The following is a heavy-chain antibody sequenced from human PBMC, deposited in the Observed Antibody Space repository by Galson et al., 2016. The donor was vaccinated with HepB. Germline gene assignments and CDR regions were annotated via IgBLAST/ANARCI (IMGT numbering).Heavy chain of an antibody. CDR3: ASLLRSGSSFGGSDI. Sequence: SETLSLTCTVSGGSISNPYWSWIRQPPGKEPEWIGYIYSSGSTDYSPSLRSRGTISRDTSRNQFSLRLSSVTAADTAVYHCASLLRSGSSFGGSDIWGQGTMVTVSS. V-gene: IGHV4-59*08. D-gene: IGHD3-22*01. CDR2: IYSSGST. CDR1: GGSISNPY. J-gene: IGHJ3*02.